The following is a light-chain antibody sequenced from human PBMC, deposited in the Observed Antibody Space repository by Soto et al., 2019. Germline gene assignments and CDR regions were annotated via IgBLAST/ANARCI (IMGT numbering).Light chain of an antibody. CDR3: QQLASYPLT. CDR1: RVVSSW. CDR2: AAS. Sequence: EIQMTQSPASVSVSAGDSATLSCRASRVVSSWLAWYQQKPGKAPNLLIYAASNRQSGVPSRFSGSGSGTDFTLTISSLQPEDFATYCCQQLASYPLTFGRGTKVDIK. J-gene: IGKJ4*01. V-gene: IGKV1-12*01.